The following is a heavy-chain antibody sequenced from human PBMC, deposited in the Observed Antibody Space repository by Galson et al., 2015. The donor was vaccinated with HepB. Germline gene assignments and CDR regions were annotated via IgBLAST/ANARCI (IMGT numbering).Heavy chain of an antibody. CDR1: GFTFSSYG. Sequence: SLRLSCAASGFTFSSYGMHWVRQAPGKGLEWVAVIWYDGSKKYHADSVKGRFTISRDNSKNTVYLQMNSLRSEDTAVYYCARYNSGNYDYWGQGTLVTVSP. CDR2: IWYDGSKK. J-gene: IGHJ4*02. D-gene: IGHD3-10*01. V-gene: IGHV3-33*08. CDR3: ARYNSGNYDY.